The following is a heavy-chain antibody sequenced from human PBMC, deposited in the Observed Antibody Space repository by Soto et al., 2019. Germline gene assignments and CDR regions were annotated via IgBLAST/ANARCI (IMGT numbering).Heavy chain of an antibody. D-gene: IGHD6-19*01. J-gene: IGHJ4*02. Sequence: ASVKVSCKASGYTFTSYDMNWVRQATGQGLEWIGWMNPNSGDTGYAQKFRGRVTMTRDTSISTAYMELSSLRSEDTAVYYCARGAIAVAGPFDYWGQGTLVTVSS. CDR2: MNPNSGDT. V-gene: IGHV1-8*01. CDR3: ARGAIAVAGPFDY. CDR1: GYTFTSYD.